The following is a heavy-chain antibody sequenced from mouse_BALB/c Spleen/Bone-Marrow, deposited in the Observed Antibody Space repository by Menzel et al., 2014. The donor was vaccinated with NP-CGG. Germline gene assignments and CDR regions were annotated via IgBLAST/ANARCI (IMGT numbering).Heavy chain of an antibody. J-gene: IGHJ4*01. Sequence: VQLQQPGPDLVKPGASVKMSCKASGYTFTDYYIKWVRQSHGKRLEWIGDINPNNGNVFYNEKFKGKASLTVDKSSTSAYMQLNSLTSEHPAVYSRARSPAMDCWGQGTSVAVSS. CDR2: INPNNGNV. CDR1: GYTFTDYY. V-gene: IGHV1-18*01. CDR3: ARSPAMDC.